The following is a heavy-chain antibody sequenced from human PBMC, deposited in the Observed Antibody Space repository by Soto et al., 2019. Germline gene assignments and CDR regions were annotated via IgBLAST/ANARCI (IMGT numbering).Heavy chain of an antibody. Sequence: EVQLVESGGGLVQPGGSLKLSCAASGFTFSGSAMHWFRQASGKGLEWVGRIRSKANSYATAYAASVKGRFTISRDDSKNTAYLQMNSLKTEDTAVYYCTRRGTVFDYWGQGTLVTVSS. J-gene: IGHJ4*02. D-gene: IGHD4-4*01. CDR1: GFTFSGSA. CDR2: IRSKANSYAT. V-gene: IGHV3-73*01. CDR3: TRRGTVFDY.